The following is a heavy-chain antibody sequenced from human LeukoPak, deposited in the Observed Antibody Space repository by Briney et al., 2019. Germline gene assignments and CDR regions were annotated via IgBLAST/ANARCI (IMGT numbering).Heavy chain of an antibody. Sequence: ASVKVSCKASGYTFTSYGISWVRQAPGQGLEWMGWISAYNGNTNYAQKLQGRVTMTTDTSTSTAYMELRSLRSDDTAVYYCAREGGSYYYYYGMDVWGQGTTVTVSS. CDR1: GYTFTSYG. V-gene: IGHV1-18*01. CDR3: AREGGSYYYYYGMDV. CDR2: ISAYNGNT. J-gene: IGHJ6*02. D-gene: IGHD1-26*01.